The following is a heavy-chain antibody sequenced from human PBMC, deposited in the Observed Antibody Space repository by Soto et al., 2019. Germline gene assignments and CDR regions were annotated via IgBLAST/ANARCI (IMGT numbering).Heavy chain of an antibody. CDR3: ARDGRATNHYYYGMDV. CDR2: SIPIFGTA. Sequence: QVQLVQSGAEVKNPGSSVKVSCQASGGTFSSYAISWVRQAPGQGLEWMGGSIPIFGTANYAQKFQGRVTITADESTSTAYMELSSLRSEDTAVYYCARDGRATNHYYYGMDVWGQGTTVTVS. J-gene: IGHJ6*02. V-gene: IGHV1-69*01. CDR1: GGTFSSYA. D-gene: IGHD2-15*01.